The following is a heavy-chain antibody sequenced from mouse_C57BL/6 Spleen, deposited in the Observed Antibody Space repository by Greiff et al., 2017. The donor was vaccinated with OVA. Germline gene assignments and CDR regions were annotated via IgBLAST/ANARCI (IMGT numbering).Heavy chain of an antibody. D-gene: IGHD2-5*01. V-gene: IGHV1-26*01. Sequence: VQLQQSGPELVKPGASVQISCKASGYTFPDYYMNWVKQSHGKSLEWIGDINTNNGGTSYNQKFKGKSTLTVYKYSITAYMELRSLTSEDSAVYYCARSSNSFAYWGQGTLVTVAA. CDR3: ARSSNSFAY. CDR2: INTNNGGT. CDR1: GYTFPDYY. J-gene: IGHJ3*01.